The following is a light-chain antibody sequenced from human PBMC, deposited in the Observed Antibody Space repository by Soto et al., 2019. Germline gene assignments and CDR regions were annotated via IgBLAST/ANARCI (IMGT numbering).Light chain of an antibody. V-gene: IGKV3-20*01. CDR3: QQYGSSPS. CDR2: GAS. Sequence: DIVLTQSPCTLSLSPGERATLSCRASQSVSSSYLVWYQQKPGKAPRLLIYGASSRATGIPDRFSGSGSGTDLTLTISRLEPECFTVYYCQQYGSSPSFGGGTKVEIK. CDR1: QSVSSSY. J-gene: IGKJ4*01.